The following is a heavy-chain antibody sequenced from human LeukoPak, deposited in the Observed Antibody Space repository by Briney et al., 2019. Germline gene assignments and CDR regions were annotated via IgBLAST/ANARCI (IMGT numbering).Heavy chain of an antibody. Sequence: GASVKVSCKASGGSFISYGVSWVRQAPGQGLEWMGRINPIFGTANYAQNFQGRVTITTDESTSTAYMELGGLRSDDTAVYYCAREGVYSLKAFEIWGQGTMVTVSS. D-gene: IGHD2-15*01. CDR1: GGSFISYG. V-gene: IGHV1-69*05. CDR2: INPIFGTA. CDR3: AREGVYSLKAFEI. J-gene: IGHJ3*02.